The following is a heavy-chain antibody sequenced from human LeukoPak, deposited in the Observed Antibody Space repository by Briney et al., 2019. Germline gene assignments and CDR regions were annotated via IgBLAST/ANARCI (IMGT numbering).Heavy chain of an antibody. Sequence: GGSLRLSCTGSGFSFTNYAMHWVRQAPGEGLEWVAVISYDEGKIYYADSVKGRFTISRDLSTNTLYLQMNSLTTEDTAMYFCARRPVAAEYFQHWGQGTLVTVSS. CDR1: GFSFTNYA. J-gene: IGHJ1*01. CDR3: ARRPVAAEYFQH. D-gene: IGHD6-25*01. CDR2: ISYDEGKI. V-gene: IGHV3-30*03.